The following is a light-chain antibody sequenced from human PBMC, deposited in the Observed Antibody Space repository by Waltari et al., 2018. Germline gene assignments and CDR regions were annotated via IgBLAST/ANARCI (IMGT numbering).Light chain of an antibody. CDR2: WAS. Sequence: DIVMTQSPDSLAVSLGERATISWKSSQRVLYSANNKNDIAWYQQKPEQPPKLPIYWASFRASGVPARVRGSGSGTHFTLTISSLQTEDVAVDYCQQYYSNHDTFRQATKLEIK. CDR3: QQYYSNHDT. V-gene: IGKV4-1*01. J-gene: IGKJ2*01. CDR1: QRVLYSANNKND.